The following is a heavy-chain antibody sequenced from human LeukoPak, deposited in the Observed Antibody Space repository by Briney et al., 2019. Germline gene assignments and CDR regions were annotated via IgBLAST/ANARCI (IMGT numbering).Heavy chain of an antibody. CDR3: ARDSSSSWLGGWFDP. D-gene: IGHD6-13*01. J-gene: IGHJ5*02. CDR1: GGSISSYY. CDR2: IYYSGST. Sequence: SETLSLTCTVSGGSISSYYWSWIRQPPGKGLEWIGYIYYSGSTNYNPSLKSRVTISVDTSKNQFSLKLSSVTAADTAVYYCARDSSSSWLGGWFDPWGQGTLVTVSS. V-gene: IGHV4-59*01.